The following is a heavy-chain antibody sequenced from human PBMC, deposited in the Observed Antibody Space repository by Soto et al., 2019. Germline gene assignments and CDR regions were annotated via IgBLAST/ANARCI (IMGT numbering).Heavy chain of an antibody. Sequence: GGSLRLSCAASGLTFSTYGMHWVRQAPGKGLEWVAVISYDVRKTHYADSVRGRFTISRDNSKSTLYLQMNDLRADDTALYYCAKDSLGGMGTVMMPGPDWGQGTLVTVSS. V-gene: IGHV3-30*18. J-gene: IGHJ4*02. D-gene: IGHD4-17*01. CDR3: AKDSLGGMGTVMMPGPD. CDR2: ISYDVRKT. CDR1: GLTFSTYG.